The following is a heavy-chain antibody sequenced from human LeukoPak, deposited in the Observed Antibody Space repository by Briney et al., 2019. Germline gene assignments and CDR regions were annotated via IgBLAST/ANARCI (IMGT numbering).Heavy chain of an antibody. CDR3: ARETSLAGFASGLGFNY. V-gene: IGHV4-59*01. D-gene: IGHD6-19*01. CDR2: ISGSGYT. J-gene: IGHJ4*02. Sequence: PSETLSLTCTVSGGSISGWYWSWIRQPPGKGLEWIGYISGSGYTNYNPSLKSRVTMSIDTSKNHFSLKLTSVTAADTATYYCARETSLAGFASGLGFNYWGQGILVTVSS. CDR1: GGSISGWY.